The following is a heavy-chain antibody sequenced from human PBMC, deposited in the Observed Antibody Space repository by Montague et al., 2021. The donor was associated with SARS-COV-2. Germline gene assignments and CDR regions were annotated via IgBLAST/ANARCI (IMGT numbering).Heavy chain of an antibody. J-gene: IGHJ4*02. CDR3: MRAGGYVNRPPV. CDR2: IYDIAST. Sequence: SETLSLTCAVSGASIVSTDCWSWVRQPPGKGLEWIGEIYDIASTNYNPSLKSRVTMSVDSFNDQVSLQLKYLTAADTAVYFCMRAGGYVNRPPVWGQGALVIVSS. CDR1: GASIVSTDC. V-gene: IGHV4-4*02. D-gene: IGHD6-19*01.